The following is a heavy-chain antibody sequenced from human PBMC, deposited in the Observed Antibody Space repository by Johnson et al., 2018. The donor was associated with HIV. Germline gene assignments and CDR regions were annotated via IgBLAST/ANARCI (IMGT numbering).Heavy chain of an antibody. CDR1: GFTVRNNY. Sequence: VQLVESGGGVVQPGTSLRLSCAVSGFTVRNNYMSWVRQAPGKGLAWVSLIYSGGLTYYADSVMGRFTISRDNSKNTLYLQMNSLRAEDTAVYYCAGNVVAPAAYALDIWGQGTMVTVSS. CDR2: IYSGGLT. J-gene: IGHJ3*02. D-gene: IGHD2-2*01. CDR3: AGNVVAPAAYALDI. V-gene: IGHV3-66*01.